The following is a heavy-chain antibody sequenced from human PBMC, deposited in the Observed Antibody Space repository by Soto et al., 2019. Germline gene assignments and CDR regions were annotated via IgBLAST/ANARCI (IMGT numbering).Heavy chain of an antibody. CDR3: ARGHDVVRVPLAIRVAYFDS. CDR2: ISATGSDI. CDR1: GFTFTSYT. J-gene: IGHJ4*02. V-gene: IGHV3-21*01. Sequence: EVFLLQSGGGLVKPGGSLRLSCADSGFTFTSYTMNWVRQAPGRGLEWVSSISATGSDISYADSVKGRFTISRDNTKNSLFLQLNNLRVEDTAVYFWARGHDVVRVPLAIRVAYFDSWGQGAVVTVSS. D-gene: IGHD3-10*01.